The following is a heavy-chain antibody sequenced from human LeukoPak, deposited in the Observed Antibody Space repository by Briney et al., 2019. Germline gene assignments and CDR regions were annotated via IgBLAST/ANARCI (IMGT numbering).Heavy chain of an antibody. CDR1: GYTFITQG. D-gene: IGHD2/OR15-2a*01. V-gene: IGHV1-18*01. J-gene: IGHJ4*02. CDR3: ARDWGPANSIDFDY. CDR2: ISTSNGNS. Sequence: ASVRVSCMASGYTFITQGMSWVRQAPGQGLEWMGWISTSNGNSKYAQKFQGRVTMTTDTSATTVYMELTSLRSDDTAVYYCARDWGPANSIDFDYWGQGTLVTVSS.